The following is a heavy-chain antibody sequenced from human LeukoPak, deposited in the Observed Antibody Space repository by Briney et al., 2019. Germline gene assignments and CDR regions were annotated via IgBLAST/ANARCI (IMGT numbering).Heavy chain of an antibody. J-gene: IGHJ5*02. CDR1: GGSISSYY. CDR3: AREDGESFDP. Sequence: SGTLTLTCTVSGGSISSYYWSWIRQPAGKGLEWIGRIYSSGSTNYNPSLKSRVTMSVDTSKNQFSLKPSSVTAADTAVYYCAREDGESFDPWGQGTLVTVSS. CDR2: IYSSGST. V-gene: IGHV4-4*07. D-gene: IGHD4-17*01.